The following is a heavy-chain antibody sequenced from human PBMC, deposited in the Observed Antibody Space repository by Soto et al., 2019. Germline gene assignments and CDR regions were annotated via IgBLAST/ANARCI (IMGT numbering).Heavy chain of an antibody. Sequence: QVQLQQSGPGLVKPSQTLSLTCAISGDSVSSNSAAWNWIRQSPSRGLEWLGRTYYRSKWYNDYAVSVKSRITNHPDTYQNQFSLQRKSVTPEDTAVYYCARESPPRGRGVIYYWGQGTLVTVSS. CDR3: ARESPPRGRGVIYY. CDR1: GDSVSSNSAA. D-gene: IGHD3-10*01. J-gene: IGHJ4*02. V-gene: IGHV6-1*01. CDR2: TYYRSKWYN.